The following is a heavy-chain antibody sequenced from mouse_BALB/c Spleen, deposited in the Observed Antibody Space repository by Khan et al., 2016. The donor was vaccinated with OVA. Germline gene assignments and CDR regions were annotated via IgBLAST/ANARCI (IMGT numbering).Heavy chain of an antibody. J-gene: IGHJ2*01. CDR3: AGGFDY. V-gene: IGHV1-84*02. CDR2: IHPGSGNT. Sequence: QVQLQQSGPELVKPGASVKMSCKASGYTFTDYYINWVKQTPGQGLQWIGWIHPGSGNTTYNERFKGKATLTVDTSSSTAYMQLSSLTSEDTAVYFCAGGFDYWGHGTTLTVSS. CDR1: GYTFTDYY.